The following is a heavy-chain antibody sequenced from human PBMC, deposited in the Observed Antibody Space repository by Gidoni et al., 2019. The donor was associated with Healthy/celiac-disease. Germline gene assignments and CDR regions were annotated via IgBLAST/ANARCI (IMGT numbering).Heavy chain of an antibody. CDR3: ASSGYSSSLYPRRAFDI. J-gene: IGHJ3*02. D-gene: IGHD6-13*01. V-gene: IGHV4-4*02. CDR1: GGSTSSSNW. Sequence: QVQLQESGPGLVKPAGTLSLTCAVSGGSTSSSNWWSWVRQPPGKGLEWIVEIYHSGSTNYHPSLKSRFTISVDKSKNQFSLKLSSVTAADTAVYYCASSGYSSSLYPRRAFDIWGQGTMVTVSS. CDR2: IYHSGST.